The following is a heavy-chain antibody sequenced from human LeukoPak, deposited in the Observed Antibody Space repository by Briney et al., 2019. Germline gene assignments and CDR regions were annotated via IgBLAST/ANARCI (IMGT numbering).Heavy chain of an antibody. CDR2: IIPIFGTA. J-gene: IGHJ4*02. CDR3: ASRDHRRGYYFDY. CDR1: GGTFSSYA. V-gene: IGHV1-69*05. D-gene: IGHD3-16*01. Sequence: GASVKVSCKASGGTFSSYAISWVRQAPGQGLEWMGGIIPIFGTANYAQKFQGRVTITTDESTSTAYMELSSLRSEDTAVYYCASRDHRRGYYFDYWGQGTLVTVSS.